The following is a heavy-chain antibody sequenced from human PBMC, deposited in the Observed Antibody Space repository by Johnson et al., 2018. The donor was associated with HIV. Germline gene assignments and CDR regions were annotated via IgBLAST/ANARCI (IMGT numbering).Heavy chain of an antibody. J-gene: IGHJ3*02. V-gene: IGHV3-7*05. CDR2: IKQDGSEK. Sequence: QLAESGGGLVQPGGSLRLSCGASGFTFSFYWMSWVRQAPGKGLEWVANIKQDGSEKYYVDSVKGRFTISRDNAKNSLYLQMNSLRAEDTAVYYCATQYNYRQPFDIWGQGTMVTVSS. D-gene: IGHD1-1*01. CDR3: ATQYNYRQPFDI. CDR1: GFTFSFYW.